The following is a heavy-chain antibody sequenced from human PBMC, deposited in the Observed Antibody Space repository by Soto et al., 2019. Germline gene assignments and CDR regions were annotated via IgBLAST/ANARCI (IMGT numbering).Heavy chain of an antibody. V-gene: IGHV1-18*01. J-gene: IGHJ5*02. CDR2: ISAYNGNT. Sequence: QVQLVQSGAEVKKPGASVKVSCKASGYTFTSYGITWVRQAPGKGLGRMGWISAYNGNTNYAQKLQGRGTMTTDTSTSTDYMELRSLESDDTAVYYCARVEAVLLWFGELLTNWFDPWGQGTLVTVSS. CDR1: GYTFTSYG. CDR3: ARVEAVLLWFGELLTNWFDP. D-gene: IGHD3-10*01.